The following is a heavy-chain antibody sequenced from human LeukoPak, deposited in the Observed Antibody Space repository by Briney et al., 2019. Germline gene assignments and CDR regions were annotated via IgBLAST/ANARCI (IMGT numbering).Heavy chain of an antibody. J-gene: IGHJ6*03. Sequence: SETLSLTCSVSGGSISIYYWSWIRQPPGKGLEWIGYIYYTGSTVYTPSLKSRVTMSVDTSKQQLSLKLSSVTAADTAVYYCARWYCISDTCYHMDVWGKGATVTVSS. D-gene: IGHD2-2*01. CDR1: GGSISIYY. CDR3: ARWYCISDTCYHMDV. CDR2: IYYTGST. V-gene: IGHV4-59*01.